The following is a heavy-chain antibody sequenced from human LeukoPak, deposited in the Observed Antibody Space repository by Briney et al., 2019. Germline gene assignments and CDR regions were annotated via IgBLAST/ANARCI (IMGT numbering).Heavy chain of an antibody. V-gene: IGHV3-7*01. Sequence: GGSLRLSCAASGFSFRDFWMTWVRQAPGKGLEWVAKINQGGSVKYYVDSVKGRFTISRDDAKSSLYVQMNSLRDEDTAVYYCARFGYSGWNLEYWGQGTLVTVSS. CDR3: ARFGYSGWNLEY. D-gene: IGHD5-12*01. CDR2: INQGGSVK. CDR1: GFSFRDFW. J-gene: IGHJ4*02.